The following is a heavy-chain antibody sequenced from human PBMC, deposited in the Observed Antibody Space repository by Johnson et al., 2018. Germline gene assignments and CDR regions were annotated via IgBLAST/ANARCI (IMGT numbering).Heavy chain of an antibody. CDR1: GFSFSTYT. CDR2: ISSNSNYI. D-gene: IGHD3-10*01. V-gene: IGHV3-21*04. Sequence: VQLVQSGGGLVEPGGSLRLSCAASGFSFSTYTMNWVRQAPGKGLEWVSSISSNSNYIYYADSVKGRFTISRDNAKNSLYLKMNSLRAEDTALYYGAKVPVVRDYYYYGMDVWGQGTTVTVSS. CDR3: AKVPVVRDYYYYGMDV. J-gene: IGHJ6*02.